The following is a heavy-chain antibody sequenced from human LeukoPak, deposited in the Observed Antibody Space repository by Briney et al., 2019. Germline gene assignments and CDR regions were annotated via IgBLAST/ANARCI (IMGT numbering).Heavy chain of an antibody. D-gene: IGHD1-26*01. Sequence: SETLSLTCTVSGYSISSGYYWGWIRQPPGKGLEWIGSIYHSGSTYYNPSLKSRVTISVDTSKNQFSLKLSSVTAADTAVYYCARGGGGSYMYYYYYMDVWGKGTTVTVSS. CDR1: GYSISSGYY. V-gene: IGHV4-38-2*02. J-gene: IGHJ6*03. CDR3: ARGGGGSYMYYYYYMDV. CDR2: IYHSGST.